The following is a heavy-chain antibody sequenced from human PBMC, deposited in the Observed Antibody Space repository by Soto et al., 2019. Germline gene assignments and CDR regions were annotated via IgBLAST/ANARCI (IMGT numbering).Heavy chain of an antibody. Sequence: GGSLRLSCAASGFTFSSYAMHWVRQAPGKGLEWVAVISYDGSNKYYADSVKGRFTISRDNSKNTLYLQMNSLRAEDTAVYYCARDRMLSPRYSGYDSYYYYGMDVWGQGTTVTVSS. CDR1: GFTFSSYA. CDR3: ARDRMLSPRYSGYDSYYYYGMDV. CDR2: ISYDGSNK. D-gene: IGHD5-12*01. J-gene: IGHJ6*02. V-gene: IGHV3-30-3*01.